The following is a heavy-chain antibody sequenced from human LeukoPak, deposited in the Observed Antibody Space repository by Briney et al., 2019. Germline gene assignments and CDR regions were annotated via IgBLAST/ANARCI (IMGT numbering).Heavy chain of an antibody. CDR3: ARPTRGYSYGMDS. V-gene: IGHV4-39*01. CDR1: SGSFSNYH. Sequence: SETLSLTCAVYSGSFSNYHWSWIRQPPGKGLEWIGSIYYSGNTYYNASLKSQVSISIDTSKNQFSLRLTSVTAADTAVYYCARPTRGYSYGMDSWGQGTLVTVSS. D-gene: IGHD5-18*01. J-gene: IGHJ4*02. CDR2: IYYSGNT.